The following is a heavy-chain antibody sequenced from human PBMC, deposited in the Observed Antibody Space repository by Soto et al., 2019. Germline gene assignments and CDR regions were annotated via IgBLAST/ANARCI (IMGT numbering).Heavy chain of an antibody. CDR3: ARDRGEPVYYYYGMDV. CDR2: IYYRGST. J-gene: IGHJ6*04. V-gene: IGHV4-61*01. CDR1: GGSVSSGSYY. D-gene: IGHD3-16*01. Sequence: QVQLQESGPGLVKPSETLSLTCTVPGGSVSSGSYYWSWIRQPPGKGLEWIGYIYYRGSTNYNPSLKSRVTISVDTSKNHFSLKLSSVTAADTSVYYCARDRGEPVYYYYGMDVWGEGTTVTGSS.